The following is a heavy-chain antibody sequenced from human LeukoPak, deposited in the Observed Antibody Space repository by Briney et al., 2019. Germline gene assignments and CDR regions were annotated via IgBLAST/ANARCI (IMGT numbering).Heavy chain of an antibody. J-gene: IGHJ6*02. V-gene: IGHV4-59*01. CDR1: GGSISSYY. CDR3: ARDRRDYYGSGSYGMDV. Sequence: SETLSLTCTVSGGSISSYYWSWIRQPPGKGLEWIGYIYYSGSTNYNPSLKSRVTISVDTSKNQFSLKLSSVTAADTAVYYCARDRRDYYGSGSYGMDVWAKGPRSPSP. D-gene: IGHD3-10*01. CDR2: IYYSGST.